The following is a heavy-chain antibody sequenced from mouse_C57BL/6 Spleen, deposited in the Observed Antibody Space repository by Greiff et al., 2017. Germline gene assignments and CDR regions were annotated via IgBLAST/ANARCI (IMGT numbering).Heavy chain of an antibody. Sequence: EVQLVESGGGLVKPGGSLKLSCAASGFTFSSYTMSWVRQTPEKRLEWVATISGGGGNTYYPDSVKGRFTISRDNAKNTLYLQMSSLRSEDTALYYCARRTTVVARYFDVWGTGTTVTVSS. CDR2: ISGGGGNT. V-gene: IGHV5-9*01. CDR3: ARRTTVVARYFDV. J-gene: IGHJ1*03. D-gene: IGHD1-1*01. CDR1: GFTFSSYT.